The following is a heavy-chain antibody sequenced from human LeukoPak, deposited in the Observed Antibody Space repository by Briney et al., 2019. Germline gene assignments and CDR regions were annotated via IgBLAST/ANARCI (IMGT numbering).Heavy chain of an antibody. V-gene: IGHV1-69*13. J-gene: IGHJ4*02. CDR1: GGTFSSYA. CDR2: IIPIFGTA. CDR3: ARVVRGWSGYYSPFDY. Sequence: ASVKVSCKASGGTFSSYAISWVRQAPGQGLEWMGGIIPIFGTANYAQKFQGRVTITADESTSRAYMELSSLRSEDTAVYYCARVVRGWSGYYSPFDYWGQGTLVTVSS. D-gene: IGHD3-3*01.